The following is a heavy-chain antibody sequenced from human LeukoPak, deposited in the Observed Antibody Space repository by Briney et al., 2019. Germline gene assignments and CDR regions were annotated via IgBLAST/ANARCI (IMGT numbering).Heavy chain of an antibody. D-gene: IGHD5-12*01. J-gene: IGHJ4*02. CDR3: ARDRRASLDY. V-gene: IGHV3-48*04. CDR1: GFIFSSYS. Sequence: GGSLRLSCAASGFIFSSYSMNWVRQAPGKGLEWVSYISSSGSTIYYADSVKGRFTISRDNAKNSLYLQMNSLRAEDTAVYYCARDRRASLDYWGQGTLVTVSS. CDR2: ISSSGSTI.